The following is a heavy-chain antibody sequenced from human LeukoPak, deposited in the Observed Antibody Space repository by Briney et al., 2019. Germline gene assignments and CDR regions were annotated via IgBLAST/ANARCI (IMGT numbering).Heavy chain of an antibody. CDR1: GGSISSSSYY. CDR2: IYYSGST. Sequence: KPSETLSLTCTVSGGSISSSSYYWGWIRQPPGKGLEWIGSIYYSGSTYYNPSLKSRVTISVDTSKNQFSLKLSSVTAADTAVYYCARGSRDGMDVWGQGTTATVSS. V-gene: IGHV4-39*07. CDR3: ARGSRDGMDV. J-gene: IGHJ6*02.